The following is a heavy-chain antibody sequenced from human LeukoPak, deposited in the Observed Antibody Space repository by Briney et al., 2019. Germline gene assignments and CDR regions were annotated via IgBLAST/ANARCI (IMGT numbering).Heavy chain of an antibody. CDR1: GFSFYHYL. Sequence: PGGSLRLSCAASGFSFYHYLMTWVRQAPGKGLEWVANIKQDGSEMYYVDSVKGRFTISRDNAKNSLYLQMNSLRPEDTAVYYCAVNVPPDYWGQGTLVTVSS. J-gene: IGHJ4*02. V-gene: IGHV3-7*01. CDR3: AVNVPPDY. D-gene: IGHD2-2*01. CDR2: IKQDGSEM.